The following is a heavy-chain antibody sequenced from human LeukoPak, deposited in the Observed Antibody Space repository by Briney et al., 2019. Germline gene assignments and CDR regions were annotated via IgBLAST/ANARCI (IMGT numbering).Heavy chain of an antibody. Sequence: GASVKVSCKSSGYTFTGYYLFWLRQAPGQGLEWMGWINPNSGGTNYAQKFQGRVTMTRDTSISTAYLELSRLRSDDTAVFYCARVFSEDSGSYQFRAYFDYWGQGTLVTVSS. CDR2: INPNSGGT. J-gene: IGHJ4*02. D-gene: IGHD1-26*01. CDR3: ARVFSEDSGSYQFRAYFDY. V-gene: IGHV1-2*02. CDR1: GYTFTGYY.